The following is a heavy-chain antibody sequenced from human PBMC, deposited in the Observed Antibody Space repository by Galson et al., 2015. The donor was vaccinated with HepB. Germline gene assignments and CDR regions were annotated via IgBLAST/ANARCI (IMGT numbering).Heavy chain of an antibody. J-gene: IGHJ3*02. CDR3: AKPFLPSTTISPRVAFEI. CDR2: IYPDDSDT. D-gene: IGHD4-11*01. Sequence: QSGAEVKKPGESLKISCKGSGYSFTSYWIAWVRQMPGKGLEWMGIIYPDDSDTIYSPSFQGQVTVSVDKSINTAYLQWSSLRASDTAMYYCAKPFLPSTTISPRVAFEIWGQGTKVTVSS. CDR1: GYSFTSYW. V-gene: IGHV5-51*01.